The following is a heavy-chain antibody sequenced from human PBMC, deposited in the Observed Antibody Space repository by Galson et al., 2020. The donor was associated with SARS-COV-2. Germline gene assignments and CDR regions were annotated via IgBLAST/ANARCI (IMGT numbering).Heavy chain of an antibody. V-gene: IGHV3-30*04. CDR1: GFAFSTYA. Sequence: GGSLRLSCAASGFAFSTYAMHWVRQAPGKGLEWVAVISSDGTNKYYADSVQGRFTISRDNSKNTLFLQMNSLRREDTAVYYCARVRIAVAGIDYWGQGTLVAVSS. D-gene: IGHD6-19*01. CDR2: ISSDGTNK. CDR3: ARVRIAVAGIDY. J-gene: IGHJ4*02.